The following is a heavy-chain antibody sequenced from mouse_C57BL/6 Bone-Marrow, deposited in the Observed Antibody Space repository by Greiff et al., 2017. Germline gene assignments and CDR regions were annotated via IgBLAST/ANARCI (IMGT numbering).Heavy chain of an antibody. Sequence: EVKLVESGAELVKPGASVKLSCTASGFNIKDYYIHWVKQRTEQGLEWIGRIDPEDGETKYAPKFQDKATITADTSSNTAYLQLSSLTSEDTSAYYCTRSLIYYGTNYWGQGTTLTVSS. CDR3: TRSLIYYGTNY. CDR2: IDPEDGET. D-gene: IGHD1-1*01. V-gene: IGHV14-2*01. J-gene: IGHJ2*01. CDR1: GFNIKDYY.